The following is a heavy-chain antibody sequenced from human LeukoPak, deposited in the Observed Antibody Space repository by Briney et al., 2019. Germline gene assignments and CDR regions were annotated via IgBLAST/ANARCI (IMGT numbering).Heavy chain of an antibody. CDR3: ARGGTIYYDILTGYPQFDY. Sequence: GGSLRLSCAASGFTFSSYSMNWVRQAPGKGLEWVSSISSSSSYIYYADSVKGRFTISRDNAKNSLYLQMNSLRAEDTAVYYCARGGTIYYDILTGYPQFDYWGQGTLVTVSS. V-gene: IGHV3-21*01. J-gene: IGHJ4*02. CDR1: GFTFSSYS. CDR2: ISSSSSYI. D-gene: IGHD3-9*01.